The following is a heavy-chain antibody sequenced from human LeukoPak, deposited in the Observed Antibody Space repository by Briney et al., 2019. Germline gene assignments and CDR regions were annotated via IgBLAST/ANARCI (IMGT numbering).Heavy chain of an antibody. CDR2: IYSGGST. D-gene: IGHD3-3*01. J-gene: IGHJ6*03. CDR1: GGSFSGYY. Sequence: ETLSLTCAVYGGSFSGYYWSWIRQPPGKGLEWVSVIYSGGSTYYADSVKGRFTISRDNSKNTLYLQMNSLRAEDTAVYYCASPRVLVDYMDVWGKGTTVTVSS. CDR3: ASPRVLVDYMDV. V-gene: IGHV3-66*02.